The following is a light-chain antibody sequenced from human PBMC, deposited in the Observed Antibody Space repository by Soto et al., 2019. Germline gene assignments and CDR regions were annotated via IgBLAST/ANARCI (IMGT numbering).Light chain of an antibody. J-gene: IGKJ1*01. CDR2: FGS. CDR1: QSLLQSNGYNY. Sequence: DIVMTQSPLSLPVTPGEPASISCNSSQSLLQSNGYNYLDWYLQKQGQSPQLLIYFGSYRASGVPDRFSGSGSGTDFTLKIRRVEAEDVAIYYCMQAQQTPPTFGQGTKVEIK. CDR3: MQAQQTPPT. V-gene: IGKV2-28*01.